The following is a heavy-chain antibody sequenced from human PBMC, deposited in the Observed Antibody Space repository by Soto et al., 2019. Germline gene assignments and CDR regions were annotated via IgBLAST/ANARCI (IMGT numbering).Heavy chain of an antibody. CDR3: ARGYSGYDH. D-gene: IGHD5-12*01. CDR1: GGSISSGDYY. Sequence: HVPLQESGPGLVKPSQTLSLTCTGSGGSISSGDYYWSWIRQPPGKVLEWIGYIYYSGRTYYTPSLKSRVTISVYTSKNQFSLKLSSVTAAATAVYYCARGYSGYDHWGQGPRVTVSS. V-gene: IGHV4-30-4*01. J-gene: IGHJ5*02. CDR2: IYYSGRT.